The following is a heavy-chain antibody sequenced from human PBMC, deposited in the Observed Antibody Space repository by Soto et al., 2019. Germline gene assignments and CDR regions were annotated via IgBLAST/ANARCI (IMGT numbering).Heavy chain of an antibody. V-gene: IGHV4-31*03. J-gene: IGHJ5*02. CDR2: IYYSGTT. CDR1: GGPISSGGYY. Sequence: SETLSLTCTVSGGPISSGGYYWSWIRQHPGKGLEWIGYIYYSGTTYYNPSLKSRVTISVDTSKNQFSLKLSSVSAADTALYYCARCSLVVVPAPGFDPWGRGTLVTVSS. D-gene: IGHD2-2*01. CDR3: ARCSLVVVPAPGFDP.